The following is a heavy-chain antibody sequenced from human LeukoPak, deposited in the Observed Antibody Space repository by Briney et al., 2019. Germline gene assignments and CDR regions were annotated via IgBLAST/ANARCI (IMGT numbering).Heavy chain of an antibody. J-gene: IGHJ4*02. V-gene: IGHV3-7*04. CDR3: ARVYYYDASGYYRHFDC. Sequence: PGGSLRLSCAASGFTFSNYWMTWVRQAPGKGLEWVANIKQDGSEKNYVDSVKGRFTISRDNAKNSLYLQMNSLRAEDTAVYYCARVYYYDASGYYRHFDCWGQGTLVTVPS. D-gene: IGHD3-22*01. CDR2: IKQDGSEK. CDR1: GFTFSNYW.